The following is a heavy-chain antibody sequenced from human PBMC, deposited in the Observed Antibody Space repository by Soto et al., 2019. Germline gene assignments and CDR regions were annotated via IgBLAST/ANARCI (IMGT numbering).Heavy chain of an antibody. CDR3: ARDLFTHMVRGVIGGWFDP. Sequence: QVQLQESGPGLVKPSGTLSLTCAVSGGSISSSNWWSWVRQPPGRGLEGIGEFFHSGSTNYNPSLKSRVTISVDKSKTQFSLKLSSVTAADTAVYYCARDLFTHMVRGVIGGWFDPWGQGTLVTVSS. J-gene: IGHJ5*02. CDR2: FFHSGST. V-gene: IGHV4-4*02. D-gene: IGHD3-10*01. CDR1: GGSISSSNW.